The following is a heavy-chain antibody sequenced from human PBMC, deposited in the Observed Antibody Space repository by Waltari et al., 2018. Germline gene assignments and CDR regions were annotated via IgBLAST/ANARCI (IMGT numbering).Heavy chain of an antibody. CDR3: ASSLDIVVVPAAIGGDY. CDR1: GFTFRSYS. J-gene: IGHJ4*02. Sequence: EVQLVESGGGLVQPGGSLRLSCAASGFTFRSYSMNWVRQAPGKGLEWVSYISSRSSTIYYADSVKGRFTISRDNAKNSLYLQMNSLRAEDTAVYYCASSLDIVVVPAAIGGDYWGQGTLVTVSS. V-gene: IGHV3-48*01. CDR2: ISSRSSTI. D-gene: IGHD2-2*01.